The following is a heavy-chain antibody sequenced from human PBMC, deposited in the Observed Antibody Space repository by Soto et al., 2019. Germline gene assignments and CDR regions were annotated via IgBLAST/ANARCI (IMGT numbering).Heavy chain of an antibody. Sequence: WARQEKGQRLEWMGWMTAGNGNTKYSQKFQGRVTITRDPSAGTAYMELSSLRSEDTAVYYCARDRVRYGEDFWSRSYNSLYYY. CDR2: MTAGNGNT. D-gene: IGHD3-3*01. V-gene: IGHV1-3*01. CDR3: ARDRVRYGEDFWSRSYNSLYYY. J-gene: IGHJ6*03.